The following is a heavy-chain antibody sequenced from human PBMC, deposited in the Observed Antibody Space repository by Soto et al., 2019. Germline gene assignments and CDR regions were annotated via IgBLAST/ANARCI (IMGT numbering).Heavy chain of an antibody. CDR3: ARDTLRAFDI. CDR2: IKQDGSEQ. V-gene: IGHV3-7*01. CDR1: GFTFNIYW. J-gene: IGHJ3*02. Sequence: GSLRLSCAASGFTFNIYWMSWVRQAQWMGLEWVANIKQDGSEQNYVDSVKGRFTISRDNAKNLLYLQINSLRAEDTSVYYCARDTLRAFDIWGQGTVVTVSS. D-gene: IGHD5-12*01.